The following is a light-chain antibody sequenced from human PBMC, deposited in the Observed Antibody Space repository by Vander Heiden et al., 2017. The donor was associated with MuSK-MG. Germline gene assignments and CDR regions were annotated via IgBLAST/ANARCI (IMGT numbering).Light chain of an antibody. CDR2: GVS. CDR3: YSDGSSSTRV. V-gene: IGLV2-14*03. Sequence: QSALTQPASVSGPPGQSITISCTGTSSDVGGSDLVSWYHQYPAEALQLLFFGVSKRPAGVSYRFSGSKSGNTASLTISGRQAEDAADYYCYSDGSSSTRVFGTGTKVTVL. J-gene: IGLJ1*01. CDR1: SSDVGGSDL.